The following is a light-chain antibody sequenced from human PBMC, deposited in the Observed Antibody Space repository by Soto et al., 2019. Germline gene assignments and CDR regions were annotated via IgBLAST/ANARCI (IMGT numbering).Light chain of an antibody. J-gene: IGKJ1*01. V-gene: IGKV1-5*03. Sequence: DIQMTQSPSSLSASVGDTISITCRASQTISSWLAWYQQKPGKAPKLLIYKASTLRSGVPSRFSGSGSETECTLTITDLQADDLATYFCHQYKTYSTFGQGTKVDIK. CDR3: HQYKTYST. CDR2: KAS. CDR1: QTISSW.